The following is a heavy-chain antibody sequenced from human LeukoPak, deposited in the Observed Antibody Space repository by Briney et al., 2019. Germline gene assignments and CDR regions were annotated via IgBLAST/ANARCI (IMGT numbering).Heavy chain of an antibody. J-gene: IGHJ6*02. CDR3: ARDLGPFTYGMDV. Sequence: GASVKLSCKASGYTFTGYYMHWVRQAPGQGLEWMGWINPNSGGTNYAQKFQGRVTMTRDTSISTAYMELSRLRSDDTAVYYCARDLGPFTYGMDVWGQGTTVTVSS. CDR1: GYTFTGYY. V-gene: IGHV1-2*02. CDR2: INPNSGGT.